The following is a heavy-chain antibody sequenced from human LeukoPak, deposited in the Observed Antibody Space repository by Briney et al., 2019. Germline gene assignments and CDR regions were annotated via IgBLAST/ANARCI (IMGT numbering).Heavy chain of an antibody. CDR1: GFTFSSYG. CDR3: ANHDFSSGWT. CDR2: ISGSGGST. J-gene: IGHJ5*02. D-gene: IGHD3/OR15-3a*01. V-gene: IGHV3-23*01. Sequence: GGSLRLSCAASGFTFSSYGMSWVRQAPGKGLEWVSAISGSGGSTYYADSVKGRFTISRDNSKNTLFLQMNRLRVEDTAIYYCANHDFSSGWTWGQGTLVSVSS.